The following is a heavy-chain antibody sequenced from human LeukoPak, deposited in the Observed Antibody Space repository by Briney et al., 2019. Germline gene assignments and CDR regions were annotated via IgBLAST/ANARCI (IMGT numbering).Heavy chain of an antibody. D-gene: IGHD3-16*01. V-gene: IGHV4-59*01. CDR1: GVSFSTYY. Sequence: SETLSLTCTVSGVSFSTYYWSWIRQPPGKGLEWIGYIYYSGSTDYNPSLKSRVTMSLDTSKNQFSLNLSSVTAADTAVYYCARAVITFGAAVAKGFDSWGQGTLVTVSS. J-gene: IGHJ4*02. CDR3: ARAVITFGAAVAKGFDS. CDR2: IYYSGST.